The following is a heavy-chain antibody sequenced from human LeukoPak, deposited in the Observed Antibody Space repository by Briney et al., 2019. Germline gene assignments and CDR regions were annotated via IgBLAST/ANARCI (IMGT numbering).Heavy chain of an antibody. D-gene: IGHD1-26*01. CDR1: GFTFSSYW. J-gene: IGHJ4*02. V-gene: IGHV3-74*01. Sequence: PGGSLRPSCAASGFTFSSYWMHWVRQAPGKGLVWVSRINSDGSSTSYADSVKGRFTISRDNAKNTLYLQMNSLRAEDTAVYYCARDMSGSYGDFDYWGQGTLVTVSS. CDR2: INSDGSST. CDR3: ARDMSGSYGDFDY.